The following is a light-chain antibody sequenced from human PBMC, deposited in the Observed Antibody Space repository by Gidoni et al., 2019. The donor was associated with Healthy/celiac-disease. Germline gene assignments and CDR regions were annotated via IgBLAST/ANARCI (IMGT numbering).Light chain of an antibody. V-gene: IGKV4-1*01. CDR2: WAS. CDR1: QSVLYRSNNKNY. J-gene: IGKJ4*01. Sequence: DIVMTQSPDSLAVSLGERATLNCKSSQSVLYRSNNKNYLAWYQQKPGQPPKLLIYWASTRESGVPDRFSGSGSGTDFTLTISSLQAEDVAVYYCQQYYSTPRTFGGGTKVEIK. CDR3: QQYYSTPRT.